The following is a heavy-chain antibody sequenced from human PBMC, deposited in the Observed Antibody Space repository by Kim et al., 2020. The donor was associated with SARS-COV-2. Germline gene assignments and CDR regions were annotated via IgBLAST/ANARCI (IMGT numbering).Heavy chain of an antibody. CDR2: INHSGST. J-gene: IGHJ4*02. Sequence: SETLSLTCAVYGGSFSGYYWSWIRQPPGKGLEWIGEINHSGSTNYNPSLKSRVTISVDTSKNQFSLKLSSVAAADTAVYYCASRIAARVDFDYCGQGTLVTVSS. CDR3: ASRIAARVDFDY. V-gene: IGHV4-34*01. D-gene: IGHD6-6*01. CDR1: GGSFSGYY.